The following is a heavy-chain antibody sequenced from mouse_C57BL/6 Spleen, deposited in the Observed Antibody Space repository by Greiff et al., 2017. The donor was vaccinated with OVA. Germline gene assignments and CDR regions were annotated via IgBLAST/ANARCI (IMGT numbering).Heavy chain of an antibody. CDR1: GFTFSDYG. D-gene: IGHD2-1*01. V-gene: IGHV5-17*01. CDR2: SSSGSSTI. Sequence: DVMLVESGGGLVKPGGSLKLSCAASGFTFSDYGMHWVRQAPEKGLEWVAYSSSGSSTIYYADTVKGRFTISRDNAKNTLFLQMTSLRSEDTAMYYCARDGNYGYYYAMDYWGQGTSVTVSS. CDR3: ARDGNYGYYYAMDY. J-gene: IGHJ4*01.